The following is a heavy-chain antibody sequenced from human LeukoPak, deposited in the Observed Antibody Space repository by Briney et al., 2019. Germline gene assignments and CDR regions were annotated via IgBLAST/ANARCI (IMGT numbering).Heavy chain of an antibody. D-gene: IGHD5-18*01. V-gene: IGHV1-2*02. Sequence: ASVKVSCKASGYTFTGYYMHWVRQAPGQGLEWMGWINPNSGGTNYAQKFQGRVTMTRDTSISTAYMELSRLRSDDTAVYYCARDPDTSGYGLVSWFDPWGQGTLVTVSS. CDR1: GYTFTGYY. CDR3: ARDPDTSGYGLVSWFDP. CDR2: INPNSGGT. J-gene: IGHJ5*02.